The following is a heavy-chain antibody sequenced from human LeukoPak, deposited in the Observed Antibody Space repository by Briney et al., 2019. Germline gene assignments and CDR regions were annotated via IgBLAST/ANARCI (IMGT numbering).Heavy chain of an antibody. CDR1: GGTFTGYY. J-gene: IGHJ6*03. CDR2: INPNSGGT. D-gene: IGHD3-10*01. Sequence: GASVKVSCKASGGTFTGYYMHWVRQAPGQGLEWMGWINPNSGGTNYAQKFQGRVTMTRDTSISTAYMELSRLRSDDTAVYYCARGKHELYYYYYMDVWGKGTTVTVSS. CDR3: ARGKHELYYYYYMDV. V-gene: IGHV1-2*02.